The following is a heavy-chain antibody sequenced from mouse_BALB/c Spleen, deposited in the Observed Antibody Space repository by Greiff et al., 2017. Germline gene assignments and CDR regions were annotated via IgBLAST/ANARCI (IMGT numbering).Heavy chain of an antibody. CDR3: ARDRYGSSWGFAY. CDR2: ISSGGSYT. J-gene: IGHJ3*01. D-gene: IGHD1-1*01. V-gene: IGHV5-9-4*01. CDR1: GFTFSSYA. Sequence: EVKVVESGGGLVKPGGSLKLSCAASGFTFSSYAMSWVRQSPEKRLEWVAEISSGGSYTYYPDTVTGRFTISRDNAKNTLYLEMSSLRSEDTAMYYCARDRYGSSWGFAYWGQGTLVTVSA.